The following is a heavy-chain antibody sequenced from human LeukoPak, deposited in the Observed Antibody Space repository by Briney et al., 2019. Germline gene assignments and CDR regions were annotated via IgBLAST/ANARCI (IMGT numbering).Heavy chain of an antibody. J-gene: IGHJ4*02. CDR3: AREQQSAYYFDY. CDR2: IYHSGST. V-gene: IGHV4-59*01. Sequence: SETLSLTCTVSGGSISSYYWSWIRQPPGKGLEWIGYIYHSGSTNYNPSLKSRVTISVDTSKNQFSLKLSSVTAADTAVYYCAREQQSAYYFDYWGQGTLVTVSS. D-gene: IGHD1-1*01. CDR1: GGSISSYY.